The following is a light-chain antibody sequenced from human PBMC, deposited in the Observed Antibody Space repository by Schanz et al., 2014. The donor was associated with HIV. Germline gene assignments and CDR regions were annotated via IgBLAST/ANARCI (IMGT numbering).Light chain of an antibody. CDR1: QDIKNW. CDR2: AAS. J-gene: IGKJ1*01. Sequence: DLQMPQSPSSVSASVGDRVTITCRANQDIKNWLAWYQQRPGRAPKLLIYAASTLVNGVPSRFSAVTSGTDFTLTIGSLQPEDFATYYCQQAHSFPRTFGQGTKVDIK. V-gene: IGKV1-12*01. CDR3: QQAHSFPRT.